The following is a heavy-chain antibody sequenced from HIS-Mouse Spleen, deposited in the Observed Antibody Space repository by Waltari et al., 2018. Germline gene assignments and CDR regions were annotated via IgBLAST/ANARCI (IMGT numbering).Heavy chain of an antibody. CDR2: INPNSGGT. J-gene: IGHJ4*02. CDR3: ARVSSGGSDFDY. CDR1: GYTFTGYY. V-gene: IGHV1-2*02. D-gene: IGHD3-16*01. Sequence: QVQLVQSGAEVKKPGASVKVSCKASGYTFTGYYMHWVRQAPGQGLEWKGWINPNSGGTDYAEKFQGRVTMPRDTSISTAYMELSRLGSDDTAVYYCARVSSGGSDFDYWGQGTLVTVSS.